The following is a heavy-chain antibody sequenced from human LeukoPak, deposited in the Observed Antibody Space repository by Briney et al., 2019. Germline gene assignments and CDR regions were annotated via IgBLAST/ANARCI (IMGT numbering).Heavy chain of an antibody. CDR3: AKDNPSADGIYYYAMDV. CDR1: GFIFDDYA. Sequence: PGGSLRLSCAASGFIFDDYAMHWVRQAPGKGLEWVSLIAKNGGRTHYADSVKGRFTISRDNSKNSLYLQMNSLSTEDAALYYCAKDNPSADGIYYYAMDVWGQGTTVTVSS. V-gene: IGHV3-43*02. CDR2: IAKNGGRT. J-gene: IGHJ6*02. D-gene: IGHD6-13*01.